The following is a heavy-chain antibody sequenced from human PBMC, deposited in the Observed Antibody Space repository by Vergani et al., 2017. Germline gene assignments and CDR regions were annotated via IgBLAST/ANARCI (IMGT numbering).Heavy chain of an antibody. Sequence: QVQLQQWGAGLLKPSETLSLTCAVYGGSFSGYYWSWIRQPPGKGLEWIGEINHSGSTNYNPSLKSRVTISVDTSKNQFSLKLSSVTAADTAVYYCARAIARIAAAGTLDYWGQGTLVTVSS. J-gene: IGHJ4*02. CDR1: GGSFSGYY. CDR2: INHSGST. D-gene: IGHD6-13*01. CDR3: ARAIARIAAAGTLDY. V-gene: IGHV4-34*01.